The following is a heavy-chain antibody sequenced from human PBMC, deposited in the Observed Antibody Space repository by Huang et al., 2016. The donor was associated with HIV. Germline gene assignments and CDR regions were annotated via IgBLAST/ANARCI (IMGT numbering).Heavy chain of an antibody. CDR3: ARAIFGVVIIPVVFDY. Sequence: QVQLQESGPGLVKPSQTLSLTCTVSGGSISSGSYYWSWIRQPAGKGLEWIGHIYTSGSTNYNPSLKRRVTISGDTSKNQFSLKLSSVTAADTAVYYCARAIFGVVIIPVVFDYWGQGTLVTVSS. J-gene: IGHJ4*02. CDR2: IYTSGST. D-gene: IGHD3-3*01. CDR1: GGSISSGSYY. V-gene: IGHV4-61*09.